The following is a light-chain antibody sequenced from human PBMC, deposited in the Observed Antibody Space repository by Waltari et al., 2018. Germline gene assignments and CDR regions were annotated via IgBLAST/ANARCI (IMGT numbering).Light chain of an antibody. V-gene: IGLV2-14*03. CDR3: SAYTSSSTVI. Sequence: QSALTQPASVSGSPGPSITISCTGTSSDLDDYKYVSWYQQHSGKAPKLMIFDVSNSPSGVSYRFSGSKSGNTASLTISGLQAEDEADYYCSAYTSSSTVIFGGGTKLTVL. J-gene: IGLJ2*01. CDR2: DVS. CDR1: SSDLDDYKY.